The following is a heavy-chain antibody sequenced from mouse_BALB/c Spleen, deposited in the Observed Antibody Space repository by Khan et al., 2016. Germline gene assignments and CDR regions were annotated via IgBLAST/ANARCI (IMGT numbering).Heavy chain of an antibody. J-gene: IGHJ3*01. Sequence: QVQLQQSGAELVRPGSSVKISCKASGFAFSSYWMNWVKQRPGQGLEWIGQIYPGDGDTNYNGKFKGKATLTADKSSSTAYMQLSSLTSEDSAVYFCARGTPFANWGQGTLVTGSA. CDR3: ARGTPFAN. V-gene: IGHV1-80*01. CDR2: IYPGDGDT. D-gene: IGHD2-14*01. CDR1: GFAFSSYW.